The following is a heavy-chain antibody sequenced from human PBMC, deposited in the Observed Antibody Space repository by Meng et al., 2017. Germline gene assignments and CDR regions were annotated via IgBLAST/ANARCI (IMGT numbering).Heavy chain of an antibody. CDR2: IDPNRGVT. J-gene: IGHJ4*02. D-gene: IGHD1-26*01. V-gene: IGHV1-2*06. Sequence: VQVEQPRSEGEQPVASVKASCKPSGYSFTAYVRRKRRQGPGEGQQWMRRIDPNRGVTECARNSHGRVTVTGDTTIATTYKKLRRLTSHDAAVYDWAGDEYVSGAGRLGGDYWGQGTLVTVSS. CDR1: GYSFTAYV. CDR3: AGDEYVSGAGRLGGDY.